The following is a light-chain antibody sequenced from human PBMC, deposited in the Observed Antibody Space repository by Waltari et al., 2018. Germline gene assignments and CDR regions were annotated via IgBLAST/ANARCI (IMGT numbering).Light chain of an antibody. CDR2: RVS. J-gene: IGKJ1*01. Sequence: DIVMTQTPLSLPVTPGEPASISCRSSQSLLHSNGNTYLYWYLQKPGQPPRLLIYRVSNRFSGVPDRFSGSGSGTDFTLKISRVEAEDVGTYYCMQALQTPWTFGQGTRVEIK. V-gene: IGKV2-29*02. CDR1: QSLLHSNGNTY. CDR3: MQALQTPWT.